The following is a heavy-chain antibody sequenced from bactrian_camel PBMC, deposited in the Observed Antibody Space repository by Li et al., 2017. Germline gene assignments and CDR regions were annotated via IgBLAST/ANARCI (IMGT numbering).Heavy chain of an antibody. CDR3: TVSTLMTY. CDR2: LWIGGATT. D-gene: IGHD3*01. CDR1: RYTYKRNC. Sequence: HVQLVESGGGSVQAGGSLTLSCAAGRYTYKRNCMGWSRQRPGKDREGVAVLWIGGATTSYADSAKGRFTISRDNDKNAVYLQMNNLESEDTALYYCTVSTLMTYWGQGTQVTVS. V-gene: IGHV3S1*01. J-gene: IGHJ4*01.